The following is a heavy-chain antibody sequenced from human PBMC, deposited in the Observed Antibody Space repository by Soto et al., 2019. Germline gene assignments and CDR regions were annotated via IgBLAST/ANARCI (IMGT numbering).Heavy chain of an antibody. Sequence: PEKLFHTCAVSGGVSRGHSWLWIRQSPGKGLEWIGKTKHGGSNHYNPSLKSRVTISVDTSKSQFFLKMNSVSAADTAVYYCERAYEYRDPRDAFDLWGQGTMVT. CDR2: TKHGGSN. J-gene: IGHJ3*01. CDR3: ERAYEYRDPRDAFDL. CDR1: GGVSRGHS. D-gene: IGHD3-16*02. V-gene: IGHV4-34*01.